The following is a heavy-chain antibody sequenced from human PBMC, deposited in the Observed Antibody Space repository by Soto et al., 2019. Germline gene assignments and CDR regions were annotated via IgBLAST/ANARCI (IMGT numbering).Heavy chain of an antibody. Sequence: GGSLRLSCAASGFTFSTFDMTWVRQAPGRGLEWVATIAHDGSEKFYVDSVKGRFTISRDNTKNSLYLQMNSLRAEDTAVYYCARESNAHFDYWGQGTMVTVSS. J-gene: IGHJ4*02. CDR3: ARESNAHFDY. CDR2: IAHDGSEK. V-gene: IGHV3-7*01. D-gene: IGHD7-27*01. CDR1: GFTFSTFD.